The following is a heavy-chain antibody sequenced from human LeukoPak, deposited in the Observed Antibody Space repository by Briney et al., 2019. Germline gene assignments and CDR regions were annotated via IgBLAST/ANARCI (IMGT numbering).Heavy chain of an antibody. CDR1: GGSFSGYY. D-gene: IGHD6-13*01. CDR2: INHSGST. J-gene: IGHJ4*02. Sequence: SETLSLTCAVYGGSFSGYYWSWIRQPPGKGLEWIGEINHSGSTNYNPSLKSRVTISVDTSKNQFSLKLSSVTAADTAVYYCARRTSSWRYYFDYWGQGTLVTVSS. V-gene: IGHV4-34*01. CDR3: ARRTSSWRYYFDY.